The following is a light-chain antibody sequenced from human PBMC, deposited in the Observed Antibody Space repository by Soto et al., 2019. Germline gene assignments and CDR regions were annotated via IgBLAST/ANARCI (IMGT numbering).Light chain of an antibody. J-gene: IGKJ1*01. CDR1: QRINKW. V-gene: IGKV1-5*01. CDR3: QQYSSYSAWT. Sequence: DIQMTQSPSTLSASIGDRVTITCRASQRINKWLAWHQQKPGKAPKLLIYDASSLQSGVPPRFSGSGSGTEFNLPIRSLQPDDIATYYCQQYSSYSAWTFGEGTKVEIK. CDR2: DAS.